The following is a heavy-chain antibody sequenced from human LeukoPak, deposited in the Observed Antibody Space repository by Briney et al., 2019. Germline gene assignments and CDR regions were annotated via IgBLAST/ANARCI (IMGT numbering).Heavy chain of an antibody. D-gene: IGHD3-10*01. J-gene: IGHJ4*02. CDR3: ARASGWFGDLDYFDY. CDR2: IYYIGRT. CDR1: GGSISSYY. Sequence: SETLSLTCTVSGGSISSYYWSWIRQPPGKGLEWIGYIYYIGRTNYNPSLKSRVTISLDTSKAHFSLKLTSVTAADTAMYFCARASGWFGDLDYFDYWGQGTLVTVSS. V-gene: IGHV4-59*01.